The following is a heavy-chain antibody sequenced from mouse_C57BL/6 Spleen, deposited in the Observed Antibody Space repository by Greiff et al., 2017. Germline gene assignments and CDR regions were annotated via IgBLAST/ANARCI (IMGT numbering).Heavy chain of an antibody. Sequence: EVQLVESGGGLVQPGGSLSLSCAASGFTFTDYYMSWVRQPPGKALEWLGFIRNKANGYTTEYSVSVKGLFTISRDNSQSILYLQMNALRAEDSATYYCSRYSYDYDADYFDYWGQGTTLTVSS. V-gene: IGHV7-3*01. D-gene: IGHD2-4*01. CDR1: GFTFTDYY. CDR2: IRNKANGYTT. CDR3: SRYSYDYDADYFDY. J-gene: IGHJ2*01.